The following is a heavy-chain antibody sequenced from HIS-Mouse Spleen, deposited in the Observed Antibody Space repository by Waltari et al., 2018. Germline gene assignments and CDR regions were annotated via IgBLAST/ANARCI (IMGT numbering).Heavy chain of an antibody. V-gene: IGHV4-39*07. CDR2: IYYSGST. CDR3: AREIPYSSSWYDWYFDL. D-gene: IGHD6-13*01. J-gene: IGHJ2*01. Sequence: QLQLQESGPGLVKPSETLSLTCTVSGGSLSSSSYYLGWIRQPPGKGLEWIGGIYYSGSTYYNPSLKSRVTISVDTSKNQFSLKLSSVTAADTAVYYCAREIPYSSSWYDWYFDLWGRGTLVTVSS. CDR1: GGSLSSSSYY.